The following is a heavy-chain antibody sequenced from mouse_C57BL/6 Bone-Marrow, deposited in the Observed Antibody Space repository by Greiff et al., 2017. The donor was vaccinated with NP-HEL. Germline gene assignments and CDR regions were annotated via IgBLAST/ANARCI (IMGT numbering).Heavy chain of an antibody. V-gene: IGHV1-15*01. CDR3: TREDGNHAWFAY. CDR1: GERRKGGE. Sequence: VQLQQSGAELVRPGDGVTGEGKGAGERRKGGEGDGGERAGVHGLEWIAAIDPETGGTAYHQNFKGKAILTADKSSSTAYMELRSLTSEDSAVYYCTREDGNHAWFAYWGQGTLVTVSA. J-gene: IGHJ3*01. D-gene: IGHD2-1*01. CDR2: IDPETGGT.